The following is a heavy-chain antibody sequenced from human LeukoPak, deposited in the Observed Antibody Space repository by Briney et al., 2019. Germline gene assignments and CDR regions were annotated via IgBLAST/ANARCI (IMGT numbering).Heavy chain of an antibody. CDR3: ARDKGGEGDSGEAFDI. J-gene: IGHJ3*02. CDR2: INPSGGST. CDR1: GYTFTSYY. V-gene: IGHV1-46*01. D-gene: IGHD1-26*01. Sequence: ASVKVSCKASGYTFTSYYMHWVRQAPGQGLEWIGIINPSGGSTSYAQKFQGRVTMTRDTSTSTVYMELSSLRSEDTAVYYCARDKGGEGDSGEAFDIWGQGTMVTVSS.